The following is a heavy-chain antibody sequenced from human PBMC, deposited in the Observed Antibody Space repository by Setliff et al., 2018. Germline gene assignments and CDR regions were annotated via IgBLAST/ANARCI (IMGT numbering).Heavy chain of an antibody. J-gene: IGHJ4*02. D-gene: IGHD2-15*01. V-gene: IGHV1-18*01. CDR1: GYIFTSYG. CDR3: ARGYCSGGSCADFDY. CDR2: ISTYNGKT. Sequence: ASVKVSCKASGYIFTSYGFSWVRQAPGQGLEWMGWISTYNGKTNYAQKFQDRVTMTTDTSTSTAYMELRSLRSDDTAVYYCARGYCSGGSCADFDYWGQGTLVTVSS.